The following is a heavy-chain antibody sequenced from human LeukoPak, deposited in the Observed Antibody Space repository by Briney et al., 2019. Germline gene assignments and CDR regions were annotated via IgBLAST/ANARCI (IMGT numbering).Heavy chain of an antibody. CDR1: GGSFSGYY. CDR2: INHSGST. D-gene: IGHD3-3*01. V-gene: IGHV4-34*01. CDR3: ARGYDFWSGYYLDY. Sequence: SGTLSLTCAVYGGSFSGYYWSWIRQPPGKGLEWIGEINHSGSTNYNPSLKSRVTISVDTSKNQFSLKLSSVTAADTAVYYCARGYDFWSGYYLDYWGQGTLVTVSS. J-gene: IGHJ4*02.